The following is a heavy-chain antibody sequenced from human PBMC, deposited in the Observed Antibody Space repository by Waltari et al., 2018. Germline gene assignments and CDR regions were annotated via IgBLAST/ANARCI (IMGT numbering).Heavy chain of an antibody. J-gene: IGHJ6*02. Sequence: QVQLVQSGAEVKKPGASVKVSCKVSGYTLTEFSLHWVRQAPGKGLEWMGGFDPEDGETMYTQKFQGRVTMTEDTFTDTAYMELSSLRSEDTAVYYCATDASYSYGHFNYYGMDVWGQGTTVTVSS. D-gene: IGHD5-18*01. V-gene: IGHV1-24*01. CDR1: GYTLTEFS. CDR3: ATDASYSYGHFNYYGMDV. CDR2: FDPEDGET.